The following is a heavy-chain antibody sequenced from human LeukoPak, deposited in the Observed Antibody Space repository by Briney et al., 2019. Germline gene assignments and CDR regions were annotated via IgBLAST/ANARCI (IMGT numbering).Heavy chain of an antibody. CDR3: ARPYSSGWYYFDY. CDR1: GFTFSSYW. D-gene: IGHD6-19*01. Sequence: GGSLRLSCAASGFTFSSYWMHWVRQAPGKGLVWVSRINSDGSSTSYADAVKGRLTISRDNAKNTLYLQMNSLRAEDTAVYYCARPYSSGWYYFDYWGQGTLVTVSS. CDR2: INSDGSST. V-gene: IGHV3-74*01. J-gene: IGHJ4*02.